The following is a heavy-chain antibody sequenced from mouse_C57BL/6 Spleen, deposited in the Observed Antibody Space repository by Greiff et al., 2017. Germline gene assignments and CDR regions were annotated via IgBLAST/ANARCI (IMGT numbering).Heavy chain of an antibody. CDR3: ARTRGSSYPDY. CDR2: IYPGSGST. Sequence: QVHVKQPGAELVKPGASVKMSCKASGYTFTSYWITWVKQRPGQGLEWIGDIYPGSGSTNYNEKFKCKATLTVDTSSSTAYMQLSSLTSEDSAVYYCARTRGSSYPDYWGQGTTLTVSS. V-gene: IGHV1-55*01. J-gene: IGHJ2*01. CDR1: GYTFTSYW. D-gene: IGHD1-1*01.